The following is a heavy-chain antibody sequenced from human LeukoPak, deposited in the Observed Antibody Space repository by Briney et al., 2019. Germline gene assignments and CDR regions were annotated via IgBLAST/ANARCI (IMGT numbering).Heavy chain of an antibody. V-gene: IGHV3-21*01. J-gene: IGHJ4*02. CDR2: ISSSSSYI. Sequence: PGGSLRLSCAASGFTFSSYSMNWVRQAPGKGLEWVSSISSSSSYIYYADSVKGRFTISRDNAKNSLYLQMNSLRAEDTAVYYCARDLEVQYSFGYHYWGQGSLVAVSS. CDR3: ARDLEVQYSFGYHY. D-gene: IGHD5-18*01. CDR1: GFTFSSYS.